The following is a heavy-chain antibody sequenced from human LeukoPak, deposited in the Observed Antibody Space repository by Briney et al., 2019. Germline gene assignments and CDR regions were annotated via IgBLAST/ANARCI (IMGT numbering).Heavy chain of an antibody. CDR3: ARAPVGYDSSGSTYYFDY. Sequence: PGRSLRLSCAASGFTFSSYAMHWVRQAPGKGLEWVAVISYDGSNKYYADSVKGRFTISRDNSKNTLYLQMNSLRAEDTAVYYCARAPVGYDSSGSTYYFDYWGQGTLVTVSS. D-gene: IGHD3-22*01. CDR2: ISYDGSNK. CDR1: GFTFSSYA. V-gene: IGHV3-30-3*01. J-gene: IGHJ4*02.